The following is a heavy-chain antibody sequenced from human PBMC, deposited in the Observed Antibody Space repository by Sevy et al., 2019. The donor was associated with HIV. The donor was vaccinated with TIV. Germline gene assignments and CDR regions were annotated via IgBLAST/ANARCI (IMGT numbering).Heavy chain of an antibody. D-gene: IGHD4-17*01. J-gene: IGHJ4*02. CDR2: ISNSGTSM. CDR3: ARDLPPSATTVAHFDC. V-gene: IGHV3-48*03. Sequence: GGSLRLSCVASGFTFSSYEMNWVRQAPGKGLEWVSYISNSGTSMYYSDSVKGRFTISRHNAGNSLYLQMNSLRAEDTAVYYCARDLPPSATTVAHFDCWGQGTLVTVSS. CDR1: GFTFSSYE.